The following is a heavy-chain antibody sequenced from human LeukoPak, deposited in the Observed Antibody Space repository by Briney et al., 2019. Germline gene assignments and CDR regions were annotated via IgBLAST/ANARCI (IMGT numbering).Heavy chain of an antibody. CDR2: ILYDGSNK. J-gene: IGHJ6*03. V-gene: IGHV3-30*18. CDR1: GLTFSSYG. Sequence: GGSLRLSCAASGLTFSSYGMHWVRQAPGKGLEWVAVILYDGSNKYYADSVKDRFTISRDNSKNTLFLQMNSLRAEDTAVYYCAKASLELDEEYYYYYYMDVWGKGTTVTVSS. CDR3: AKASLELDEEYYYYYYMDV. D-gene: IGHD1-7*01.